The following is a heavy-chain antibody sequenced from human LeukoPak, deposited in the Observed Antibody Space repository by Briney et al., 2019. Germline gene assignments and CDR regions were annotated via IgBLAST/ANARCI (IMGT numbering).Heavy chain of an antibody. CDR2: VYYSGST. CDR1: VGSISSYY. J-gene: IGHJ3*01. V-gene: IGHV4-59*01. CDR3: ARAVTTNGFSV. D-gene: IGHD4-17*01. Sequence: KPSETLSLTCTVSVGSISSYYWSWIRQPPGKGLEWIGYVYYSGSTNYNPSLKSRVTISVDTSKNQFSLKLSSVTAADTAVYYCARAVTTNGFSVWGQGTMVTVSS.